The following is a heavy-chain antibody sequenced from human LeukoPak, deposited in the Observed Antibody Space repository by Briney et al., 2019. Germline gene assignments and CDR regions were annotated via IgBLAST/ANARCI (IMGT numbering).Heavy chain of an antibody. J-gene: IGHJ4*02. Sequence: PGGSLRLSCAASGFTFSLYTMNWVRQAPGKGLEWVSFIYSAGSTHYSDSVKGRFTISIDNSKNTLYLQMNSLRAEDTAVYYCARRAGAYTHPYDYWGQGTLVTVSS. CDR2: IYSAGST. CDR3: ARRAGAYTHPYDY. D-gene: IGHD3-16*01. V-gene: IGHV3-53*01. CDR1: GFTFSLYT.